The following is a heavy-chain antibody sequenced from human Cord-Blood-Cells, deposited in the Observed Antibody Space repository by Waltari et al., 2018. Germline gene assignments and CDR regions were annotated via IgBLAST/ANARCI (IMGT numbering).Heavy chain of an antibody. CDR1: GYTFTGYY. CDR2: INPNSGGT. D-gene: IGHD3-9*01. CDR3: AARGGPFDWFDY. J-gene: IGHJ4*02. V-gene: IGHV1-2*02. Sequence: QVQLVQSGAEVKKPGASVKVSCKASGYTFTGYYMHWVRQAPGQGLEWMGWINPNSGGTNYAQKCQGRVTMTRDTSISTAYMELSRLRSDDTAVYYCAARGGPFDWFDYWGQGTLVTVSS.